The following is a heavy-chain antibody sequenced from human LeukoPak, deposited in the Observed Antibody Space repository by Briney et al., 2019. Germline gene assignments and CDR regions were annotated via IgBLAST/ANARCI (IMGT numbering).Heavy chain of an antibody. J-gene: IGHJ3*02. Sequence: PGGSLRLSCVASRFSFSSYAIHWVRQAPGKGLEWVAVISSDGSNKYYADSVKGRFTISRDDSKNTMFLQMNSLRAEGTAVYYCARTLNSGTYYVDALDIWGQGTMVIVSS. CDR1: RFSFSSYA. CDR2: ISSDGSNK. V-gene: IGHV3-30-3*01. CDR3: ARTLNSGTYYVDALDI. D-gene: IGHD1-26*01.